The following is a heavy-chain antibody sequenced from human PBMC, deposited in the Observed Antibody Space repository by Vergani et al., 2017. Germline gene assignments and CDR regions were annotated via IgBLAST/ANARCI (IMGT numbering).Heavy chain of an antibody. CDR3: AGASGSGLLWFGELLFEHAFDI. CDR1: GFTFSSYS. D-gene: IGHD3-10*01. CDR2: ISSSSGYI. Sequence: EVQLVESGGGLVKPGGSLRLSCAASGFTFSSYSMNWVRQAPGKGLEWVSSISSSSGYIYYADSLKGRFTISRDNAKNSLYLQMNSLGAEDTAVYYCAGASGSGLLWFGELLFEHAFDIWGQGTMVTVSS. J-gene: IGHJ3*02. V-gene: IGHV3-21*01.